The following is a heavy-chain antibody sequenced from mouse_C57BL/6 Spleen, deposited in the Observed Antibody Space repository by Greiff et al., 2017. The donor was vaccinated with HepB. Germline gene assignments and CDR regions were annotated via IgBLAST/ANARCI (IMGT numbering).Heavy chain of an antibody. J-gene: IGHJ4*01. V-gene: IGHV5-9-1*02. CDR2: ISSGGDYI. CDR3: TRDGGNSYDAMDY. CDR1: GFTFSSYA. D-gene: IGHD2-1*01. Sequence: EVQGVESGEGLVKPGGSLKLSCAASGFTFSSYAMSWVRQTPEKRLEWVAYISSGGDYIYYADTVKGRFTISRDNARNTRYLQMSSLKSEDTAMYYCTRDGGNSYDAMDYWGQGTSVTVSS.